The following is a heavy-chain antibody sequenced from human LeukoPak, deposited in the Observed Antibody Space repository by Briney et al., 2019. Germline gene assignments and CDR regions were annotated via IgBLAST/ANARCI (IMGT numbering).Heavy chain of an antibody. CDR3: AKDSSMGSYPTFDY. J-gene: IGHJ4*02. V-gene: IGHV3-23*01. Sequence: GGTLRLSCAASGFTFSSYGMSWVRQAPGKGLEWVSAISGSGSSTYYADSVKGRFTISRDNSKNTLYLQMNSLRAEDTAVYYCAKDSSMGSYPTFDYWGQGTLVTVSS. CDR2: ISGSGSST. D-gene: IGHD1-26*01. CDR1: GFTFSSYG.